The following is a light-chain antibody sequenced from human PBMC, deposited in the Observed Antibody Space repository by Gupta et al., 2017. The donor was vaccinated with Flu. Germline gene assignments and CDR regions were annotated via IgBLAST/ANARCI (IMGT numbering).Light chain of an antibody. Sequence: QSALTQPPSVSGSPGQSVTISCTGTSRDIGTYNRVSWYHQPPGTAPKLMIYEGSNRTSGVPDRFSAAKSGNTAALTISGLQGEDEADYYCTSYTSSSTYVFGTGTKVTVL. CDR2: EGS. V-gene: IGLV2-18*02. CDR1: SRDIGTYNR. J-gene: IGLJ1*01. CDR3: TSYTSSSTYV.